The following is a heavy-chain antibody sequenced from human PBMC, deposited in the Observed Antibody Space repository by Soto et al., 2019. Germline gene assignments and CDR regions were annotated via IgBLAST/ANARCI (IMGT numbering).Heavy chain of an antibody. V-gene: IGHV3-33*01. CDR1: GFTFSSYG. D-gene: IGHD6-6*01. J-gene: IGHJ5*02. Sequence: PGGSLRLSCAASGFTFSSYGMHWVRQAPGKGLEWVAVIWYDGSNKYYADSVKGRFTISRDNSKNTLYLQMNSLRAEDTAVYYCARDKAEYSSSSQGVSDWFDPWGQGTLVTVSS. CDR3: ARDKAEYSSSSQGVSDWFDP. CDR2: IWYDGSNK.